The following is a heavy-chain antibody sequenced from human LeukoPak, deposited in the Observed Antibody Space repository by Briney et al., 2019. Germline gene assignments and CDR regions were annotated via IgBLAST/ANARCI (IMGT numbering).Heavy chain of an antibody. CDR3: ARDGYSSSWSPGDWFDP. D-gene: IGHD6-13*01. CDR2: INSDGSST. Sequence: AGSLRLSCAASGFTFSSYWMHWVRHAPGKGLVWVSRINSDGSSTSYADSVKGRFTISRDNAKNTLYLQMNSLRAEDTAVYYCARDGYSSSWSPGDWFDPWGQGTLVTVSS. J-gene: IGHJ5*02. CDR1: GFTFSSYW. V-gene: IGHV3-74*01.